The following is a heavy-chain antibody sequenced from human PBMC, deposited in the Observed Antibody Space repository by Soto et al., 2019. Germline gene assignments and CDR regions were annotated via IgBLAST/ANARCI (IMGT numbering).Heavy chain of an antibody. J-gene: IGHJ4*02. V-gene: IGHV4-34*01. CDR1: GGSFSGYY. CDR2: INHSGST. Sequence: PSETLSLTCAVYGGSFSGYYWSWIRQPPGKGLEWIGEINHSGSTNYNPSLKSRVTISVDTSKNQFSLKLSSVTAADTAVYYCARVGIAVALDYWGQGTLVTVSS. D-gene: IGHD6-19*01. CDR3: ARVGIAVALDY.